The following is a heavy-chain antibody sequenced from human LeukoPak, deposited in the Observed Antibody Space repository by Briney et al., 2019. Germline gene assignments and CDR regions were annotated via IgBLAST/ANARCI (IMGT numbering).Heavy chain of an antibody. CDR3: ARHGYGSGSYYYSFDY. V-gene: IGHV4-59*08. D-gene: IGHD3-10*01. Sequence: SETLSLTCTVSGGSISSYYWSWIRQPPGKGLEGIGYIYYSGSTNYNPSLKSRVTISVDTSKNQFSLKLSSVTAADTAVYYCARHGYGSGSYYYSFDYWGQGTLVTVSS. J-gene: IGHJ4*02. CDR1: GGSISSYY. CDR2: IYYSGST.